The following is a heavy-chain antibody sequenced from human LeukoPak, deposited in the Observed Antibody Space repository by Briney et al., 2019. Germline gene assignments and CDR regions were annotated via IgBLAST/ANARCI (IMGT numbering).Heavy chain of an antibody. D-gene: IGHD7-27*01. CDR1: XYTXTXXY. Sequence: VXVXCXXSXYTXTXXYMHWVRQAPGQGLEGVGWINPNSGGTNYAQKFQGRVTITRDTSISTAYMELSRLRSDDTAVYYCARSPGAFDIWGQGTMVTVSS. CDR3: ARSPGAFDI. CDR2: INPNSGGT. V-gene: IGHV1-2*02. J-gene: IGHJ3*02.